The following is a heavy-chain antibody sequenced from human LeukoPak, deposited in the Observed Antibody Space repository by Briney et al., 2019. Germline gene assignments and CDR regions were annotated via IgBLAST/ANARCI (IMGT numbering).Heavy chain of an antibody. CDR1: GGTFSSYA. Sequence: SVKVSCKASGGTFSSYAISWVRQAPGQGLEWMGGIIPIFGTANYAQKFQGRVTITADESTSTAYMELSSLRSEDTAVYYCARDSDPTYSYGISDAFDIWGQGTMVTVSS. CDR2: IIPIFGTA. V-gene: IGHV1-69*13. D-gene: IGHD5-18*01. CDR3: ARDSDPTYSYGISDAFDI. J-gene: IGHJ3*02.